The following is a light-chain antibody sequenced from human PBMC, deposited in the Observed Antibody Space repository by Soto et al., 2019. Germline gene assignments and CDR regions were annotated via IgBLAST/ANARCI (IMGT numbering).Light chain of an antibody. CDR2: CAS. CDR3: QQYGSAPRT. CDR1: QGLXSSY. Sequence: VLNQCAGTLSSSPGESATLSCRASQGLXSSYLAWYSQNPGQSPRLPXSCASSRATGSPDRFRGSGSATDFTLTVSRLEPKDFAVYYFQQYGSAPRTFGQGTRLEI. V-gene: IGKV3-20*01. J-gene: IGKJ5*01.